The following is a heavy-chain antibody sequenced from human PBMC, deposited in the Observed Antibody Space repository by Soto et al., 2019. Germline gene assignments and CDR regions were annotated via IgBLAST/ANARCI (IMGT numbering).Heavy chain of an antibody. D-gene: IGHD3-3*01. Sequence: QAHLEQSGGEVKKPGASVQVSCRALDYTFITYGLSWVRQAPGQGLEWMGLINPYNGNTVYAQKFQGRVTMTRDTSTDTAYMELRSLRFNDTAVYYCARISYPALQGAFDIWGHGTMVTVSS. CDR3: ARISYPALQGAFDI. J-gene: IGHJ3*02. CDR2: INPYNGNT. CDR1: DYTFITYG. V-gene: IGHV1-18*04.